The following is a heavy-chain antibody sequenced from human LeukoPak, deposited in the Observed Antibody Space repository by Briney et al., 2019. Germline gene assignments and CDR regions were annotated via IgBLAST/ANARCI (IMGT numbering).Heavy chain of an antibody. CDR1: GGSFSGYY. CDR3: ARGNRGYYYDSSGYYYARKNYYYYGMDV. J-gene: IGHJ6*02. D-gene: IGHD3-22*01. V-gene: IGHV4-34*01. Sequence: SETLSLTCAVYGGSFSGYYWSWIRQPPGKGLEWIGEINHSGSTNYNPSLKSRVTISVDTSKNQFSLKLSSVTAADTAVYYCARGNRGYYYDSSGYYYARKNYYYYGMDVWGQGTTVTVSS. CDR2: INHSGST.